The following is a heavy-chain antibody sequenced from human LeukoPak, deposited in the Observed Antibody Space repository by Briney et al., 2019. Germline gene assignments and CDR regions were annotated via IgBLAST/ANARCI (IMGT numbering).Heavy chain of an antibody. D-gene: IGHD2-2*02. V-gene: IGHV3-33*01. CDR3: AREDDCSSTSCYRGPFDY. CDR1: GFTFSNYG. CDR2: IWYEGSND. J-gene: IGHJ4*02. Sequence: PGGSLRLSCEASGFTFSNYGMHWVRQAPGKGLEWVAVIWYEGSNDYYADSVKGRFTISRDNSKNTLYLQMSSLRAEDTAVYYCAREDDCSSTSCYRGPFDYWGQGTLVTVSS.